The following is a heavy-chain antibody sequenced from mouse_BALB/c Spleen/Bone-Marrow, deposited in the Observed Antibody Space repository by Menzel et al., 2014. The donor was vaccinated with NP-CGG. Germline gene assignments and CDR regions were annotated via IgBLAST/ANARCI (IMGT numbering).Heavy chain of an antibody. V-gene: IGHV1-52*01. CDR2: IDPYDTET. J-gene: IGHJ4*01. D-gene: IGHD1-1*01. CDR1: GYTFTSYW. Sequence: QVQLQQSGAELVRPGASVKLSCKASGYTFTSYWMNWVKQRPEQGLEWIGRIDPYDTETHYNQKFRDKAILTLEKSSGTAYMQLSSLTSEDSAVYYCAREDYGYAMDYWGQGTSVTVSS. CDR3: AREDYGYAMDY.